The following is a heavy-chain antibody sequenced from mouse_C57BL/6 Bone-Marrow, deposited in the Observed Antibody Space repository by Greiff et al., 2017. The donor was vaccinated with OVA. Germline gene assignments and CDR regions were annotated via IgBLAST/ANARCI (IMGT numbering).Heavy chain of an antibody. CDR3: AQESYGSSYYFDY. CDR2: IFPGSGST. D-gene: IGHD1-1*01. Sequence: VQLQQSGPELVKPGASVKISCKASGYTFTDYYINWVKQRPGQGLEWIGWIFPGSGSTYYNEKFKGKATLTVDKSSSTAYMLLSSLTSEDSAVYFCAQESYGSSYYFDYWGQGTTLTVSS. V-gene: IGHV1-75*01. CDR1: GYTFTDYY. J-gene: IGHJ2*01.